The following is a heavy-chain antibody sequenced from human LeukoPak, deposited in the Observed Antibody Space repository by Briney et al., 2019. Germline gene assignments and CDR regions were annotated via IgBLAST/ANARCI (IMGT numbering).Heavy chain of an antibody. J-gene: IGHJ6*02. CDR3: ARNYYYGMDV. CDR2: INPNSGGT. V-gene: IGHV1-2*02. CDR1: GYTFTVYY. Sequence: ASVTVSFKSSGYTFTVYYMHWVRQAPGQGLERMGWINPNSGGTNSAQKFQGRVTMTRDTSISTAYMELSRLSSDDTAVYYCARNYYYGMDVWGQGTTVTVSS.